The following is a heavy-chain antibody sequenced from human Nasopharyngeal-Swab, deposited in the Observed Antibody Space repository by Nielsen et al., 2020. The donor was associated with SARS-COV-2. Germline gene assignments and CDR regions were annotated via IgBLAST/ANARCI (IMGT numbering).Heavy chain of an antibody. Sequence: KVSCKGSGYSFTNYWIGWVRQMPGKGLEWMGIIYPGDSDTRYSPSLQGQVTMSADKSISTAYLQWSSLKASDTAMYYCARGNWFDPWGQGTLVTVSS. J-gene: IGHJ5*02. V-gene: IGHV5-51*01. CDR1: GYSFTNYW. CDR2: IYPGDSDT. CDR3: ARGNWFDP.